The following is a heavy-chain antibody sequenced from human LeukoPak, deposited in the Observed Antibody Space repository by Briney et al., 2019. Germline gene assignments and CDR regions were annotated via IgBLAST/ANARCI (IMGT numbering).Heavy chain of an antibody. CDR1: GFTFDDYA. D-gene: IGHD5-18*01. J-gene: IGHJ4*02. CDR3: AKGSEEGTAMVGGYFDY. V-gene: IGHV3-9*01. CDR2: ISWNSGSI. Sequence: GRSLRLSCAASGFTFDDYAMHWVRQAPGKGLEWISGISWNSGSIGYADSVKGRFTISRDNAKNSLYLQMNSLRAEDTALYYCAKGSEEGTAMVGGYFDYWGQGTLVTVSS.